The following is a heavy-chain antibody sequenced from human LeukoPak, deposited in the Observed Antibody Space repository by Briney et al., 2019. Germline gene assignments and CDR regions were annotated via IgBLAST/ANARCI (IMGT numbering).Heavy chain of an antibody. CDR3: AKDGDTTH. Sequence: PGRSLRLSCVASGFTFDDYAMHWVREVLGKGLEWVSGISWNSGSIAYADSVKGRFTNSRDNAKNSLYLQMNSLRAEDTAFYYCAKDGDTTHWGQGTLVTVSS. CDR2: ISWNSGSI. D-gene: IGHD1-26*01. CDR1: GFTFDDYA. J-gene: IGHJ4*02. V-gene: IGHV3-9*01.